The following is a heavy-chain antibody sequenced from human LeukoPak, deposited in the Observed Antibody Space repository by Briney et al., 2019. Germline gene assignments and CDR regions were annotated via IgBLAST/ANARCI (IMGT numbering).Heavy chain of an antibody. D-gene: IGHD3-10*01. CDR3: AREDPEGYGSGFDY. Sequence: SETLSLTCTVSGGSISSGGYYWSWIRQHPGKGLEWIGYIYYGGSTYYNPSLKSRVTISVDTSKNQFSLKLSSVTAADTAVYYCAREDPEGYGSGFDYWGQGTLVTVSS. CDR2: IYYGGST. J-gene: IGHJ4*02. CDR1: GGSISSGGYY. V-gene: IGHV4-31*03.